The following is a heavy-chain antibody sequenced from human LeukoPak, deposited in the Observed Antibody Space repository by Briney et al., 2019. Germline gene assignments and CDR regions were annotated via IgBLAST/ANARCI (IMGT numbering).Heavy chain of an antibody. CDR3: VRISSTWNPDY. CDR2: SRNKAYSYTT. J-gene: IGHJ4*02. D-gene: IGHD6-13*01. CDR1: GFTFSSYA. V-gene: IGHV3-72*01. Sequence: PGGSLRLSCAASGFTFSSYAMSWVRQAPGKGLEWVGRSRNKAYSYTTQYAASAKGTFTISRDESKNSLYLQMNSLRPEDTAVYFCVRISSTWNPDYWGQGTLVTVSS.